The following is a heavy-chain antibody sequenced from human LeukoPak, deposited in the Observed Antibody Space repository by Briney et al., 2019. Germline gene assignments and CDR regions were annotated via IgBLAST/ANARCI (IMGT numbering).Heavy chain of an antibody. CDR1: GGSISSYY. J-gene: IGHJ6*03. CDR3: ASANYYDSSYYYYYYMDV. Sequence: PSETLSLTCTVSGGSISSYYWSWLRQPPGKGLEWIGYIYYSGSTNYNPSLKSRVTISVDTSKNQFSLKLSSVTAADTAVYYCASANYYDSSYYYYYYMDVWGKGTTVTVSS. D-gene: IGHD3-22*01. V-gene: IGHV4-59*01. CDR2: IYYSGST.